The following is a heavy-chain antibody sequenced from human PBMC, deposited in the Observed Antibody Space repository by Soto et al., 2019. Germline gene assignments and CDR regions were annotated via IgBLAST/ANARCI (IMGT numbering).Heavy chain of an antibody. CDR3: ARSPYCSSTSCFQHYYYYGMDV. V-gene: IGHV3-30-3*01. D-gene: IGHD2-2*01. J-gene: IGHJ6*02. CDR2: ISYDGSNK. CDR1: GFTFSSYA. Sequence: PGGSLRLSCAASGFTFSSYAMHWVRQAPGKGLEWVAVISYDGSNKYYADSVKGRFTISRDNSKNTLYLQMNSLRAEDTAVYYCARSPYCSSTSCFQHYYYYGMDVWGQGTTVTVSS.